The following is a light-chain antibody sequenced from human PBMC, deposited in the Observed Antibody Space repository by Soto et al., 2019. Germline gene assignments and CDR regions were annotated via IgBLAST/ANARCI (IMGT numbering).Light chain of an antibody. V-gene: IGLV2-14*01. Sequence: QSVLTQPASVSGSPGQSITISCTGTSGDIGHYNCVSWYQQHPGKAPKLLIYEVTDRPSGVSNSFSGSNSGNTASLTITGLQAEDEAEYYCSSYSTINRRACVFGTGTKLTVL. CDR2: EVT. CDR3: SSYSTINRRACV. J-gene: IGLJ1*01. CDR1: SGDIGHYNC.